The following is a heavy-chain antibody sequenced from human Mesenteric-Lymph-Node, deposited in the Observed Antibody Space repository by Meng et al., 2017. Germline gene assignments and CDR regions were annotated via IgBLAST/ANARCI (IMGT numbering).Heavy chain of an antibody. Sequence: SETLSLTCTVSGGSISSSSYYWGWIRQPPGKGLEWIGSIYYSGSTYYNPSLKSRVTISVDTSKNQFSLKLSSVTAADTAVYYCARDHDVVVVTDQTPFDPWGQGTLVTVSS. CDR2: IYYSGST. V-gene: IGHV4-39*07. CDR1: GGSISSSSYY. J-gene: IGHJ5*02. D-gene: IGHD2-21*02. CDR3: ARDHDVVVVTDQTPFDP.